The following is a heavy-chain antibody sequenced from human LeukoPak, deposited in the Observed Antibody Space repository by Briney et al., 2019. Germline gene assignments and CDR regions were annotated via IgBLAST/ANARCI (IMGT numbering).Heavy chain of an antibody. V-gene: IGHV1-2*02. Sequence: ASVKVSCKASGYTFTGYYMHWVRQAPGQGLEWMGWINPNSGGTNYAQKFQGRVTMTRDTSISTAYMELSRLRSDDKAVYYCAKEGGSGATILFDSWGQGPLVTVSS. J-gene: IGHJ4*02. D-gene: IGHD1-26*01. CDR3: AKEGGSGATILFDS. CDR1: GYTFTGYY. CDR2: INPNSGGT.